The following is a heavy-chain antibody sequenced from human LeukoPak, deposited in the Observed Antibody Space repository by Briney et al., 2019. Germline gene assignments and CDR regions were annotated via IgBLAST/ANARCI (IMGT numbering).Heavy chain of an antibody. V-gene: IGHV4-39*07. CDR1: GGSISSSSYH. J-gene: IGHJ6*02. Sequence: SETLSLTCTVSGGSISSSSYHWGWIRQPPGTGLEWIGRISYTGSTYYNPSLKSRVTISVDTSKNQFSLKLSSVTAADTAVYYCAREGYYYYGMDVWGQGTTVTVSS. CDR2: ISYTGST. CDR3: AREGYYYYGMDV.